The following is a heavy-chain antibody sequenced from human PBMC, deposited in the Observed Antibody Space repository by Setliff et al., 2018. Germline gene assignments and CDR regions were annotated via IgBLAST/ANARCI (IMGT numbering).Heavy chain of an antibody. CDR1: GFTFSDYA. V-gene: IGHV3-11*03. CDR2: IVGNGVYT. Sequence: GGSLRLSCAASGFTFSDYAMSWIRQAPGKGLEWISSIVGNGVYTNYADSVKGRSTISRDSAKKSLSLQMNSLRAEDTAVYYCARFTGYFDYWGQGTLVTVSS. D-gene: IGHD3-10*01. CDR3: ARFTGYFDY. J-gene: IGHJ4*02.